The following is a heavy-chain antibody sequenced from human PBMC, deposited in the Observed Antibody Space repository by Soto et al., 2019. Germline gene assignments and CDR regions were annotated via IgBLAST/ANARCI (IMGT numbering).Heavy chain of an antibody. CDR2: IYPGDSDT. V-gene: IGHV5-51*01. J-gene: IGHJ4*02. CDR1: GYSFTTYW. Sequence: GESLKISCKGSGYSFTTYWIAWVRQMPGKGLEWVGIIYPGDSDTRYSPSFEGHVTISVDKSISTAFLQWNSLKPTSVTAADTAVYYCARHGSNWGQGTLVTVSS. CDR3: ARHGSN.